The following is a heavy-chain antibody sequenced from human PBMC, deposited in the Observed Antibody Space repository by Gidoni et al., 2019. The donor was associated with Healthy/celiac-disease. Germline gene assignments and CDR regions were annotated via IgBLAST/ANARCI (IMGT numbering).Heavy chain of an antibody. CDR2: IIGSGGST. CDR3: AKDLWEYGVELVTPVLGYYYGMDV. Sequence: EVQLLESGGGLVQPGGSLRLSCAASGCPFSSYAMSWVRQAPGKGLEWVSAIIGSGGSTYYADSVKGRFTISRDNSKNTLYLQMTSLRAEDTAVYYCAKDLWEYGVELVTPVLGYYYGMDVWGQGTTVTVSS. V-gene: IGHV3-23*01. D-gene: IGHD3-9*01. J-gene: IGHJ6*02. CDR1: GCPFSSYA.